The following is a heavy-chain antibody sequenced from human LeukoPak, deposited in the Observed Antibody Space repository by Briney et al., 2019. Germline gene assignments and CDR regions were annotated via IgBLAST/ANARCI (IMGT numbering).Heavy chain of an antibody. D-gene: IGHD2-21*01. Sequence: GGSLRLSCAASGFTVSSNYMSWVRQAPGKGLEWVSVIYSGGSTYYADSVKGRFTICRDNSKNTLYLQMNSLRAEDTAVYYCARDPLISDGMDVWGQGTTVTVSS. CDR3: ARDPLISDGMDV. CDR1: GFTVSSNY. V-gene: IGHV3-66*01. CDR2: IYSGGST. J-gene: IGHJ6*02.